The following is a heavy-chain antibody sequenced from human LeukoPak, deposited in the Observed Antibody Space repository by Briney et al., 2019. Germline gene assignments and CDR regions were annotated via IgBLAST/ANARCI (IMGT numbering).Heavy chain of an antibody. V-gene: IGHV6-1*01. D-gene: IGHD2-15*01. CDR2: TYYKSRWLN. Sequence: SQTLPLTCAISGDSVSSHYAAWNWIRQSPSRGLEWLGRTYYKSRWLNDYAPSVRSRITINPDTSENQFSLQLNSVTPEDTAVYYCALGGGSLDYWGQGTLVTVSS. J-gene: IGHJ4*02. CDR3: ALGGGSLDY. CDR1: GDSVSSHYAA.